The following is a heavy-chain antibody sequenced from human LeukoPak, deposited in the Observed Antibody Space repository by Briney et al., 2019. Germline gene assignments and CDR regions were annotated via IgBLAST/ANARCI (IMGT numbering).Heavy chain of an antibody. CDR2: ISSSSSTI. CDR3: VRWLRYFDWLSYGYGMDV. Sequence: PGGSLRLSCAASGFTFTDYYMSWIRQAPGKGLEWVSYISSSSSTIYYADSVKGRFTISRDNAKNSLYLQMNSLRAEDTAVYYCVRWLRYFDWLSYGYGMDVWGQGTTVTVSS. V-gene: IGHV3-11*04. D-gene: IGHD3-9*01. CDR1: GFTFTDYY. J-gene: IGHJ6*02.